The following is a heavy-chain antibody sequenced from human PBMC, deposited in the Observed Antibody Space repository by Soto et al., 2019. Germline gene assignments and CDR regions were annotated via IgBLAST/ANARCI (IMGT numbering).Heavy chain of an antibody. CDR3: ARVGGYCSGGGCYSFDY. V-gene: IGHV4-31*03. Sequence: QVQLQESGPGLVKPSQTLSLTCTVSGGSISSGGYYWSWIRQHPGKGLEWIGYIYNGGSTYYNASLKSRVTISVDTSKNQFSLKLTSVTAADTAIYYWARVGGYCSGGGCYSFDYWGQGTLVTVSS. CDR2: IYNGGST. D-gene: IGHD2-15*01. J-gene: IGHJ4*02. CDR1: GGSISSGGYY.